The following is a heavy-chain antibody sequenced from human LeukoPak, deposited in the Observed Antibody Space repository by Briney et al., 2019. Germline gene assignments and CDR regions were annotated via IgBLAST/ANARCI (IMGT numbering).Heavy chain of an antibody. CDR1: GFTFSRDS. D-gene: IGHD5-12*01. V-gene: IGHV3-21*01. J-gene: IGHJ3*02. CDR2: MSSSSTYI. CDR3: ARGGGYSGYDLDAFDI. Sequence: GGCLRLSCAASGFTFSRDSMNWVRQAPGKGLEWVSSMSSSSTYIYYADSVKGRFTISRDNAKNSLHLQMNSLRAEDTAVYYCARGGGYSGYDLDAFDIWGQGTMVTVSS.